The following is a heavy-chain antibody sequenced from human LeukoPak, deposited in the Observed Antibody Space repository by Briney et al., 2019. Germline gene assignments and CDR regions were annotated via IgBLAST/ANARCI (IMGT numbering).Heavy chain of an antibody. CDR1: GFTFSSYA. CDR3: AKASSGSRRVFDY. CDR2: ISGSGGST. D-gene: IGHD1-26*01. Sequence: GGSLRLSCAASGFTFSSYAMSWVRQAPGKGLEWVSAISGSGGSTYYADSVKGRFTISRDNSKNTLYLRMNSLRAEDTAVYYCAKASSGSRRVFDYWGQGTLVTVSS. V-gene: IGHV3-23*01. J-gene: IGHJ4*02.